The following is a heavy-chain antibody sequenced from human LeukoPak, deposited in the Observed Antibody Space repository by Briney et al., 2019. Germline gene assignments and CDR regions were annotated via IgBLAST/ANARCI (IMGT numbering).Heavy chain of an antibody. CDR2: IIPIFGTA. Sequence: VASVKVSCKASGGTFISYAISWVRQAPGQGLEWMGGIIPIFGTANYAQKFQGRVTITADESTSTAYMELSSLRSEDTAVYYCAGANSGSYFTPDYYYYGMDVWGQGTTVTVSS. V-gene: IGHV1-69*13. CDR1: GGTFISYA. D-gene: IGHD1-26*01. CDR3: AGANSGSYFTPDYYYYGMDV. J-gene: IGHJ6*02.